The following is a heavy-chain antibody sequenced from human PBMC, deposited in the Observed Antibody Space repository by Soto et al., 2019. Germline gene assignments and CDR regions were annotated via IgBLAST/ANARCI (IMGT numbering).Heavy chain of an antibody. V-gene: IGHV1-69*12. J-gene: IGHJ6*02. CDR2: IIPIFGTA. Sequence: QVQLVQSGAEVKKPGSSVKVSCKASGGTFSSYAINWVRQAPGQGLEWMGGIIPIFGTADYAQKFQGRVTITADEYTSTAYMELSSLRSEDTAVYYCASRITGSPNYSYGMDVWGQGTTVTVSS. CDR1: GGTFSSYA. CDR3: ASRITGSPNYSYGMDV. D-gene: IGHD1-20*01.